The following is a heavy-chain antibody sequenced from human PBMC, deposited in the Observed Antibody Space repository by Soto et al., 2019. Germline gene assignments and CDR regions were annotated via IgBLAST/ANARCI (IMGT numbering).Heavy chain of an antibody. J-gene: IGHJ6*02. CDR2: INAGNGNT. CDR3: ARVRLVCSSTSCYEGRVTDF. CDR1: GYTFTSYA. V-gene: IGHV1-3*01. Sequence: ASVKVSCKASGYTFTSYAMHWVRQAPGQRLEWMGWINAGNGNTKYSQKFQGRVTITRDTSASTAYMELSSLRSEDTAVYYCARVRLVCSSTSCYEGRVTDFCGQGTTVTVSS. D-gene: IGHD2-2*01.